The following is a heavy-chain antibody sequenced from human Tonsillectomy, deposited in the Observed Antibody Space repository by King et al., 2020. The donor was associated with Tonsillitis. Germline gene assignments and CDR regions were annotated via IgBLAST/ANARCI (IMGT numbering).Heavy chain of an antibody. J-gene: IGHJ4*02. CDR2: IYHSGST. CDR1: GGSISSGGYS. V-gene: IGHV4-30-2*01. D-gene: IGHD3-10*01. CDR3: AREESATELARGYFDY. Sequence: QLQESGSGLVKPSQTLSLTCAVSGGSISSGGYSWSWIRQPPGKGLEWIGYIYHSGSTYYNPSLKSRVTISVDRSKNQFSLKLSSVTAADTAVYYCAREESATELARGYFDYWGQGTLVTVSA.